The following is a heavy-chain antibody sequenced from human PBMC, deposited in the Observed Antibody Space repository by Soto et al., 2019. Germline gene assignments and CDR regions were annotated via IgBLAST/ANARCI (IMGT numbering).Heavy chain of an antibody. V-gene: IGHV1-8*01. CDR2: MNPNSGNT. CDR1: GYTFTSHD. D-gene: IGHD4-17*01. Sequence: QVQLVQSGAEVKKSGASVKVSCKASGYTFTSHDINWVRQATGQGLEWMGWMNPNSGNTGYAQKFQGRVTRTRNTTISTAYMALSSLRSEDTAVYYWARWDYGYSARFDYWGQGTLVTVSS. J-gene: IGHJ4*02. CDR3: ARWDYGYSARFDY.